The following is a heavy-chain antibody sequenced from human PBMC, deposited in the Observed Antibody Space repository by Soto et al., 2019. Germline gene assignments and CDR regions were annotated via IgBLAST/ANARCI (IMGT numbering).Heavy chain of an antibody. CDR3: ARNTIGERPAYGMDV. CDR1: GFSLIASGMC. D-gene: IGHD1-1*01. J-gene: IGHJ6*02. CDR2: IDWDDDK. V-gene: IGHV2-70*01. Sequence: XGPTLVNPPQTLTLTCTFAGFSLIASGMCVSWIRQPPGKALEWLALIDWDDDKYYSTSLKTRLTISKDTSKNQVVLTMTNMDPVDTATYYCARNTIGERPAYGMDVCGQGTTVTVSS.